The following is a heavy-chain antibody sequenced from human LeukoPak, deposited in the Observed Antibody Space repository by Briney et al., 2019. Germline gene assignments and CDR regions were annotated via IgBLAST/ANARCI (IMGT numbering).Heavy chain of an antibody. CDR1: GGSISSSSYY. V-gene: IGHV4-39*07. CDR2: IYYSGRT. Sequence: PSETLSLTCTVSGGSISSSSYYWGWIRQPPGKGLEWIGSIYYSGRTYYNPSLKSRVTISVDTSKNQFSLKLSSVTAADTAVYYCARPLSIYYDDSFNAFDIWGQGTMVTVSS. D-gene: IGHD3-22*01. J-gene: IGHJ3*02. CDR3: ARPLSIYYDDSFNAFDI.